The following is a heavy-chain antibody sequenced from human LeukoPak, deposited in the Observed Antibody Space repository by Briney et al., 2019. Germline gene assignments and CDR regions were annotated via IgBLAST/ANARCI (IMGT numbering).Heavy chain of an antibody. V-gene: IGHV3-30*18. CDR2: ISYDGSNK. J-gene: IGHJ4*02. CDR3: AKGGYSSGWYEVAY. CDR1: GFTFSSYG. Sequence: PGGSLRLSCAASGFTFSSYGMHWVRQAPGKGLEWVAVISYDGSNKYYADSVKGRFTISRDNSKNTLYLQMNSLRAEDTAVYYCAKGGYSSGWYEVAYWGQGTLVTVSS. D-gene: IGHD6-19*01.